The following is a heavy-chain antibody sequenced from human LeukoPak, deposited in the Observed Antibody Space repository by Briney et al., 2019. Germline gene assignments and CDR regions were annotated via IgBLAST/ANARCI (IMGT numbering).Heavy chain of an antibody. CDR2: INHSGST. CDR1: GGSFSGYY. CDR3: ARGGIAYNY. V-gene: IGHV4-34*01. D-gene: IGHD2-21*01. J-gene: IGHJ4*02. Sequence: PSETLSLTCAVYGGSFSGYYWSWIRQPPGKGLEWIGEINHSGSTNYNPSLKSRVTISVDTSKNQFSLKLSSVTAADTGVYYCARGGIAYNYWGQGTLVTVSS.